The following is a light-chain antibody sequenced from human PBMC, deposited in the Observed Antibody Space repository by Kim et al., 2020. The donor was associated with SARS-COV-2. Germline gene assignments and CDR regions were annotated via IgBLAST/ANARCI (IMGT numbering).Light chain of an antibody. CDR3: ASYTSRDTKI. J-gene: IGLJ2*01. CDR2: DVT. Sequence: GQSFTISCTGNSSDIGGYNYVSWYQQHPGKAPKLMIYDVTKRPSGVSDRVSGSKSGNTAFLIVSGLQAEDEADYYCASYTSRDTKIFGGGTQLTVL. CDR1: SSDIGGYNY. V-gene: IGLV2-14*03.